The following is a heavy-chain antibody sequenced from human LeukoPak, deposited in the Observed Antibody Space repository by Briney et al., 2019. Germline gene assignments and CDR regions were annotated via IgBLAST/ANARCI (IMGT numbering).Heavy chain of an antibody. V-gene: IGHV4-61*01. Sequence: SETLSLTCTVSGYSISRGYYWGWIRQPPGKGLEWIGYIYYSGSTNYNPSLKSRVTISVDTSKNQFSLKLSSVTAADTAVYYCAREGNYYDSSGYHAFDYWGQGTLVTVSS. CDR1: GYSISRGYY. D-gene: IGHD3-22*01. CDR3: AREGNYYDSSGYHAFDY. J-gene: IGHJ4*02. CDR2: IYYSGST.